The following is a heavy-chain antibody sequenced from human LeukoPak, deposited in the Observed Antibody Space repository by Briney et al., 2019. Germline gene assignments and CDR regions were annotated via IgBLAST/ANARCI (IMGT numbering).Heavy chain of an antibody. D-gene: IGHD3-22*01. CDR1: GYTFIDYY. J-gene: IGHJ5*02. CDR3: ARDDNSGYYSGP. Sequence: GASVKVSCKASGYTFIDYYIHWVRQAPGHGLEWMGRINPSSGGTNYAQKFQGRVTMTRDTSITTAYMELSRLRSDDTAVYYCARDDNSGYYSGPWGQGTLVTVSS. CDR2: INPSSGGT. V-gene: IGHV1-2*06.